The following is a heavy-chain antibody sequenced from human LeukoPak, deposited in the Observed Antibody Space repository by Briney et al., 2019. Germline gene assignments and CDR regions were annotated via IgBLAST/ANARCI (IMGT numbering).Heavy chain of an antibody. V-gene: IGHV3-33*01. CDR2: IWFDENNK. Sequence: GGSLRLSCAASGFTLSNYGMHWVRQAPGKGLEWVAIIWFDENNKYYADSVKGRFTISRDNSKNTLYLQMNSLRVEDTAVYYCASDGSHWGQGTLVTVSS. CDR3: ASDGSH. J-gene: IGHJ4*02. CDR1: GFTLSNYG. D-gene: IGHD2-15*01.